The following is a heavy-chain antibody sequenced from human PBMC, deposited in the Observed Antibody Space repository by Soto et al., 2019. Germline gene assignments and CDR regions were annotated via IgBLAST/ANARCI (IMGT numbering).Heavy chain of an antibody. J-gene: IGHJ3*02. CDR3: AREGLSFGPGAVGGAFDI. CDR2: IIPIFGTI. V-gene: IGHV1-69*12. Sequence: QVQLVQSGTEVRKPGSSVKVSCKASGGTFDSNAISWVRLAPGQGLEWMGGIIPIFGTINNAQKFQDRVTITADESENIVYVELSSLRSEDTAIYYCAREGLSFGPGAVGGAFDIWGQGTLVTVSS. D-gene: IGHD3-16*01. CDR1: GGTFDSNA.